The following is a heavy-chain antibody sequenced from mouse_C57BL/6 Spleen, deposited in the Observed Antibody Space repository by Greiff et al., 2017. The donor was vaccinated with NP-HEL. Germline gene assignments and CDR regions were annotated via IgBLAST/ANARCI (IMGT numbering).Heavy chain of an antibody. J-gene: IGHJ4*01. CDR2: IDPETGGT. CDR3: TRRATTDAMDY. CDR1: GYTFTDYE. V-gene: IGHV1-15*01. Sequence: QVQLQQSGAELVRPGASVTLSCKASGYTFTDYEMHWVKQTPVHGLEWIGAIDPETGGTAYNQKFQGKAILTADKSSSTAYMELRSLTSEDSAVYYCTRRATTDAMDYWGQGTSVTVSS. D-gene: IGHD1-1*01.